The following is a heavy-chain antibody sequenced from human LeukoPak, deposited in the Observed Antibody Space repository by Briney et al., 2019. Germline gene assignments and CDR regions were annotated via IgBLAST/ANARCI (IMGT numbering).Heavy chain of an antibody. CDR1: GGSISSGGYS. J-gene: IGHJ6*02. CDR3: ARVWNSHYYYGMDV. Sequence: SETLSLTCAVSGGSISSGGYSWSWIRQPPGKGLEWIGYIYHGGSTYYNPSLKSRVTISVDRSKNQFSLKLSSVTAADTAVYYCARVWNSHYYYGMDVWGQGTTVTVSS. CDR2: IYHGGST. D-gene: IGHD1-7*01. V-gene: IGHV4-30-2*01.